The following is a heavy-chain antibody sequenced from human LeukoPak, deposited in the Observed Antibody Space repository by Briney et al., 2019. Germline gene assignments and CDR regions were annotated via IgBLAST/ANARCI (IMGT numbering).Heavy chain of an antibody. CDR3: ARVSPNYGMDV. D-gene: IGHD2/OR15-2a*01. CDR1: GGTFISYA. CDR2: ISAYNGNT. V-gene: IGHV1-18*01. J-gene: IGHJ6*02. Sequence: ASVKVSCKASGGTFISYAISWVRQAPGQGLEWMGWISAYNGNTNYAQKLQGRVTMTTDTSTSTAYMELRSLRPDDTAVYYCARVSPNYGMDVWGQGTTVTVSS.